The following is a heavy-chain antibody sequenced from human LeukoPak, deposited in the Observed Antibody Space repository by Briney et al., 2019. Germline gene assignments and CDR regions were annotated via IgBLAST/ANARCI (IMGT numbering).Heavy chain of an antibody. CDR3: ARVQRPRYCSSTSCYYYYYMDV. V-gene: IGHV1-69*05. CDR2: IIPIFGTA. Sequence: SVKVSCKASGGTFSSYAISWVRQAPGQGLEWMGGIIPIFGTANYAQKFQGRVTITTDESTSTAYMELSSLRSEDTAVYYCARVQRPRYCSSTSCYYYYYMDVWGKGTTVTVSS. CDR1: GGTFSSYA. D-gene: IGHD2-2*01. J-gene: IGHJ6*03.